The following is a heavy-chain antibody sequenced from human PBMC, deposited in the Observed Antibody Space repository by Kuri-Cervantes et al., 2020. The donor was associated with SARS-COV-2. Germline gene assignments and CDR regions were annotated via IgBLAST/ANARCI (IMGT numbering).Heavy chain of an antibody. Sequence: GGSLRLSCTASGFTFGDYAMSWVRQAPGKGLEWVGFIRSKAYGGTTEYAASVKGRFTISRDDSKSIAYLQMNSLKTEDTAVYYCTSDIYYALLGYYYGMDVWGQGTTVTVSS. V-gene: IGHV3-49*04. D-gene: IGHD3-10*01. J-gene: IGHJ6*02. CDR1: GFTFGDYA. CDR2: IRSKAYGGTT. CDR3: TSDIYYALLGYYYGMDV.